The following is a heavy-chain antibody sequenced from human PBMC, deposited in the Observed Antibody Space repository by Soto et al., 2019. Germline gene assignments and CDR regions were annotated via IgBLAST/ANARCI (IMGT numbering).Heavy chain of an antibody. CDR2: IYYSGST. D-gene: IGHD3-9*01. Sequence: SETLSLTCSVSGGSISSSSYSWGRIRQPPGKGLEWIGTIYYSGSTHYNPSLEGRVAISADTPNNQLSLRLSSVTAADTAVYYCARRPLRYFDWLLYFDYWGQGTLVTVSS. V-gene: IGHV4-39*01. CDR1: GGSISSSSYS. CDR3: ARRPLRYFDWLLYFDY. J-gene: IGHJ4*02.